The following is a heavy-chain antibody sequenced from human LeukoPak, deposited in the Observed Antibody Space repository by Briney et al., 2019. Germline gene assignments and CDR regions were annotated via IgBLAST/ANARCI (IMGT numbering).Heavy chain of an antibody. CDR3: ARESAEDGYRY. CDR1: GFTFSSYG. CDR2: IWYDGSNK. D-gene: IGHD5-24*01. V-gene: IGHV3-33*01. J-gene: IGHJ4*02. Sequence: GGSLRLSCAASGFTFSSYGVHWVRQAPGKGLEWVAVIWYDGSNKYYADSVKGRFTISRDNSKNTLYLQMNSLRAEDTAVYYCARESAEDGYRYWGQGTLVTVSS.